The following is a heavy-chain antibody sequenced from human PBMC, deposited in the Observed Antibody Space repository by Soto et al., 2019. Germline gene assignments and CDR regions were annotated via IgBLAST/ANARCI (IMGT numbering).Heavy chain of an antibody. J-gene: IGHJ4*02. V-gene: IGHV3-23*01. CDR2: IGGRATSA. CDR1: GFTFSNYA. CDR3: AKSRYSDSSGDFYDF. Sequence: EVQLLESGGGLVQPGGSLRLSCAASGFTFSNYAMSWVRQAPGKGLEWVSGIGGRATSAYYADSVKGRFAISRETSYNTLFLQLNSLRAEDTAVYYCAKSRYSDSSGDFYDFWGQGTLVSVSS. D-gene: IGHD3-22*01.